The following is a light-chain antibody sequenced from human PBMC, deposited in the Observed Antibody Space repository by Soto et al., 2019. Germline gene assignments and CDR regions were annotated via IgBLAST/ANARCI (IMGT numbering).Light chain of an antibody. Sequence: DIPISQPLSTVSATVEDRVTIPCRASQSISTSLAWYQQKPGKAPKFLIYDASSLQSGVPSRFSGSGSGTDFTFTISSLQPEDIATYYCQQLRMYPSTFGGGTKVDIK. CDR3: QQLRMYPST. J-gene: IGKJ4*01. CDR2: DAS. V-gene: IGKV1-5*01. CDR1: QSISTS.